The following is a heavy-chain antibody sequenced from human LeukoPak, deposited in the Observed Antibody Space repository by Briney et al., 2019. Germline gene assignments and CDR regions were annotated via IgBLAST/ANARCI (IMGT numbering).Heavy chain of an antibody. J-gene: IGHJ3*02. CDR3: ASFGGPDAFDI. Sequence: SETLSLTCTVSGGSISSSSYYWGWIRQPPGKGLEWIGSIYYSGSTYYNPSLKSRVTISVDTSKNQFSLKLSSVTAADTAVYYCASFGGPDAFDIWGQGTMVTVSS. V-gene: IGHV4-39*01. CDR2: IYYSGST. CDR1: GGSISSSSYY. D-gene: IGHD4-23*01.